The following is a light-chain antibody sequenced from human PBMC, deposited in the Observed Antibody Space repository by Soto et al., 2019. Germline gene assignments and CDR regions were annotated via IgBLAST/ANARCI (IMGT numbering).Light chain of an antibody. V-gene: IGKV3-15*01. CDR3: QQYNNWPPKQYT. Sequence: EIVMTQSPATLSVSPGERATLSCRASQSVSSNLAWYQQKPGQAPRLLIYGASTRATGIPARFSGSGSGTEFTHTISSLQSEDFAVYYCQQYNNWPPKQYTFGQGTKLEIK. CDR2: GAS. J-gene: IGKJ2*01. CDR1: QSVSSN.